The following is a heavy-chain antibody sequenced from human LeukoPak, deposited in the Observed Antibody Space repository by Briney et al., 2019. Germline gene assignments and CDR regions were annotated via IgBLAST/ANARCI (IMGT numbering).Heavy chain of an antibody. CDR2: ISGTDSGT. CDR1: GFTFITYA. Sequence: GGSLRLSCEASGFTFITYAMSWVRQAPGKGLQWVSGISGTDSGTYYTDSVKGRFTISRDNPKNTVYLQIDSLRAEDTAVFYCAKCMSGSGVCLNFDSWGQGILVTVSS. CDR3: AKCMSGSGVCLNFDS. V-gene: IGHV3-23*01. D-gene: IGHD2-21*02. J-gene: IGHJ4*02.